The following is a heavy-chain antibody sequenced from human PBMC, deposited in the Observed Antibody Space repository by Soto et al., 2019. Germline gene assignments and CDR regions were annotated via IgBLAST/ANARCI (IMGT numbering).Heavy chain of an antibody. CDR3: AKDSGDGSSWYDLFEY. J-gene: IGHJ4*02. Sequence: GVSLRLSCAASGFTFSSYAMSWVRQAPGKGLEWVSGISRSGGSLYYADSVKGRFTISRDNSKNTVYLQMNSLRAEDTALYYCAKDSGDGSSWYDLFEYWGQGTLVTVSS. CDR2: ISRSGGSL. V-gene: IGHV3-23*01. D-gene: IGHD6-13*01. CDR1: GFTFSSYA.